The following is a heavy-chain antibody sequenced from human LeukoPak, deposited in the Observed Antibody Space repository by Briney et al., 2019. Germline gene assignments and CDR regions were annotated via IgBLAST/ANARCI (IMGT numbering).Heavy chain of an antibody. Sequence: GGSLRLSCAASGFTFSSYSKNWVRQAPGKGLAWASSISSSSSNIYYADSLKGRFTISRDNAKNSLYLHMNSLRAEDTALYYCAREGYGDFVSDYWGQGTLVTVSS. J-gene: IGHJ4*02. CDR1: GFTFSSYS. V-gene: IGHV3-21*01. CDR2: ISSSSSNI. CDR3: AREGYGDFVSDY. D-gene: IGHD4-17*01.